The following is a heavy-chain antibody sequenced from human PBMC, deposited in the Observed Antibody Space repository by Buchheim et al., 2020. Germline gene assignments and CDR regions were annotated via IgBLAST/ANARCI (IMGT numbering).Heavy chain of an antibody. CDR1: GYTFTGYS. V-gene: IGHV1-2*06. CDR2: IIPNSCAT. Sequence: QVQLVQSGAEVKKSGASVKVSCKASGYTFTGYSLHWVRQAPGQGLEWMGRIIPNSCATNYAQKFQDRVTMTRDTSTSTAYMELSRLRTDDTAVYYCARVLSVTMMIVLGYWGQGTL. J-gene: IGHJ4*02. CDR3: ARVLSVTMMIVLGY. D-gene: IGHD3-22*01.